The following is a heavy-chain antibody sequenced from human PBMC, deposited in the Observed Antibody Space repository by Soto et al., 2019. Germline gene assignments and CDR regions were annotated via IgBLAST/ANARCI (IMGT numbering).Heavy chain of an antibody. Sequence: QVQLVESGGGVVQPGRSLRLSCAASGFTFSNYAMHWVRQAPVKGLEWVAVIWDHGSNKYYADSVKGRFTISRDNSKNTLYLQMNSLRAEDTAVYYCARDPVKVGATDYLDYWGQGTLVTVSS. V-gene: IGHV3-33*01. J-gene: IGHJ4*02. D-gene: IGHD1-26*01. CDR2: IWDHGSNK. CDR1: GFTFSNYA. CDR3: ARDPVKVGATDYLDY.